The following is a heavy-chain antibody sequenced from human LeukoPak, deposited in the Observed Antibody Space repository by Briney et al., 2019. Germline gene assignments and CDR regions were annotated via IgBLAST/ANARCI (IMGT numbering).Heavy chain of an antibody. V-gene: IGHV3-30*02. D-gene: IGHD6-6*01. CDR3: AKGAGLYSSSSPIDY. CDR1: GFAFSNNA. Sequence: GGSLRLSCAASGFAFSNNAMSWVRQAPGKGLEWVAFIRYGGSNKYYADSVKGRFTISRDNSKNTLDLQMNSLRPEDSAIYYCAKGAGLYSSSSPIDYWGQGTLVTVSS. CDR2: IRYGGSNK. J-gene: IGHJ4*02.